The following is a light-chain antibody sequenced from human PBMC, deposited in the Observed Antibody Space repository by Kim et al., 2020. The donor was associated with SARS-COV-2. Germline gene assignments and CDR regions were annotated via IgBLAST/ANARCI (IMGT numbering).Light chain of an antibody. V-gene: IGLV3-25*03. CDR1: ALPKQY. CDR2: KDS. Sequence: SRGQTARITCSGDALPKQYAYWYQQKPGQAPVLVIYKDSERPSGIPERFSGSSSGTTVTLTISGVQAEDEADYYCQSADSSGTFVVFGGGTKLTVL. CDR3: QSADSSGTFVV. J-gene: IGLJ2*01.